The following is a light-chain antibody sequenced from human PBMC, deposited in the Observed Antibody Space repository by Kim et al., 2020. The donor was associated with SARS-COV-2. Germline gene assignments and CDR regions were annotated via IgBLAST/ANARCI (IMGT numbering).Light chain of an antibody. CDR3: SAWDTRLSVWV. J-gene: IGLJ3*02. CDR1: SNNVGNQG. V-gene: IGLV10-54*01. Sequence: QAGLTQPPSVSKDLRQTATLTCTGDSNNVGNQGAAWLQQHQGHPPKLLSYRNNNRPSGISERLSASRSGNTASLTITGLQPEDEADYYCSAWDTRLSVWVFGGGTQLTVL. CDR2: RNN.